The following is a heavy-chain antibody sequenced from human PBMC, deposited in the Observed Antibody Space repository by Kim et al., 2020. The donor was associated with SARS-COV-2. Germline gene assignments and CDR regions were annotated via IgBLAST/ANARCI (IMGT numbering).Heavy chain of an antibody. J-gene: IGHJ6*02. Sequence: SVKVSCKASGGTFSSYAISWVRQAPGQGLEWMGGIIPIFGTANYAQKFQGRVTITADESTSTAYMELSSLRSEDTAVYYCARGGEVGRELPYYYYGMDVWGQGTTVTVSS. D-gene: IGHD1-26*01. CDR2: IIPIFGTA. V-gene: IGHV1-69*13. CDR3: ARGGEVGRELPYYYYGMDV. CDR1: GGTFSSYA.